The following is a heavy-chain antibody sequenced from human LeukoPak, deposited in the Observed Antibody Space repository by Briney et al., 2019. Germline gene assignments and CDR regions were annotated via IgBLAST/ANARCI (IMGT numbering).Heavy chain of an antibody. D-gene: IGHD3-3*01. CDR3: ARGSNDFWSGYLSY. CDR1: GYTFTSYD. J-gene: IGHJ4*02. V-gene: IGHV1-8*03. CDR2: MNPNSGNT. Sequence: ASVKVSCKASGYTFTSYDINWVRQATGQGLEWMGWMNPNSGNTGYAQKFQGRVTITRNTSISTAYMELSSLRSEDTAVYYCARGSNDFWSGYLSYWGQGTLVTVSS.